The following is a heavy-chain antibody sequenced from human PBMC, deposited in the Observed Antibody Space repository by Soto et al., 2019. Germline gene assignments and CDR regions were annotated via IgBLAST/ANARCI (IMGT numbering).Heavy chain of an antibody. CDR1: GGSISSGGYY. CDR3: AREPGEFLEWLNYGMDV. J-gene: IGHJ6*02. D-gene: IGHD3-3*01. V-gene: IGHV4-31*03. CDR2: IYYSGST. Sequence: LSLTCTVSGGSISSGGYYWSWIRQHPGKGLEWIGYIYYSGSTYYNPSLKSRVTISVDTSKNQFSLKLSSVTAADTAVYYCAREPGEFLEWLNYGMDVWGQGTTVTVSS.